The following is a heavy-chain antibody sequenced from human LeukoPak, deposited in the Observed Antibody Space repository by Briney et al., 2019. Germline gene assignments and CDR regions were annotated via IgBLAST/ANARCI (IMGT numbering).Heavy chain of an antibody. CDR1: GITFSRYW. D-gene: IGHD3-22*01. J-gene: IGHJ4*02. CDR2: KKQDGSEK. Sequence: GGSLRLFCAASGITFSRYWMSGVREAPGKGLECVANKKQDGSEKYYGDSVKRRFTIHKNNGKNTLFLQMNNLRAEDSAVYYCASRYYDSNGYYYDYWGQGTLVTVSS. V-gene: IGHV3-7*01. CDR3: ASRYYDSNGYYYDY.